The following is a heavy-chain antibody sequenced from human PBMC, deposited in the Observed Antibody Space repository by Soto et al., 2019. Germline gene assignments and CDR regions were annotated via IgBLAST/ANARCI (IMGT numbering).Heavy chain of an antibody. CDR2: IYYSGST. CDR1: GGSISSYY. J-gene: IGHJ6*02. D-gene: IGHD4-17*01. Sequence: LSLTCTVSGGSISSYYWSWIRQPPGKGLEWIGYIYYSGSTNYNPSLKSRVTISVDTSKNQFSLKLSSVTAADTAVYYCAREGRGYGDYVRYYSYATDFWCQATTVTVSS. CDR3: AREGRGYGDYVRYYSYATDF. V-gene: IGHV4-59*01.